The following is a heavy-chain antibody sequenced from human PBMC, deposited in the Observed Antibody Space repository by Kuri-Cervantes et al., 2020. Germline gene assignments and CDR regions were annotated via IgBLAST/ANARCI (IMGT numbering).Heavy chain of an antibody. V-gene: IGHV3-30*18. Sequence: GESLKISCAASGFAFSSYGMHWVRQAPGKGLEWVAVISYDGGNKYYADSVKGRFTISRDNSKNTLYLQMNSLRADDTAVYYCAKGVGVDNGYDFLFDSWGQGTLVTVSS. D-gene: IGHD5-12*01. CDR2: ISYDGGNK. CDR1: GFAFSSYG. J-gene: IGHJ4*02. CDR3: AKGVGVDNGYDFLFDS.